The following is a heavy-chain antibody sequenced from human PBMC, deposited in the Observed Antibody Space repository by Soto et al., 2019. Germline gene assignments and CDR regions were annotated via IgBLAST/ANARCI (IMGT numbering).Heavy chain of an antibody. J-gene: IGHJ6*02. CDR1: GVPFRYYA. D-gene: IGHD2-21*01. CDR3: ARPIVSRGFSYYYYGKDV. CDR2: IIPLFVTP. Sequence: SVKVSCKASGVPFRYYAISWVRQAPGQGLEWMGWIIPLFVTPTYAQKFQDRITITADEPTSTIYMELRSLRSEDTAVYFCARPIVSRGFSYYYYGKDVWGQGTTVNVSS. V-gene: IGHV1-69*13.